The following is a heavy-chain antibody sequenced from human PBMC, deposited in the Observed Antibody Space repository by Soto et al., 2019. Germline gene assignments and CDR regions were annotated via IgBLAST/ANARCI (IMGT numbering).Heavy chain of an antibody. Sequence: PGGSLRLSCAASGFTFSSYAMSWVRQAPGKGLEWVSAISGSGGSTYYADSVRGRFTISRDNAKNSLYLEMNSLRDEDTAIYYCVRDACVTTNCYVFDYWGQGTLVTVSS. V-gene: IGHV3-23*01. D-gene: IGHD2-2*01. CDR3: VRDACVTTNCYVFDY. CDR1: GFTFSSYA. CDR2: ISGSGGST. J-gene: IGHJ4*02.